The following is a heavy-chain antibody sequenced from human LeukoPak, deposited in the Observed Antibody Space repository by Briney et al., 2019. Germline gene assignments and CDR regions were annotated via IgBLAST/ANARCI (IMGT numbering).Heavy chain of an antibody. CDR3: ARDWGSWDFDF. V-gene: IGHV3-21*01. D-gene: IGHD6-13*01. Sequence: GGSLRLSCAASGFTFNYYSMNGVRRARGGGLEWLSSISHIGSYIYYSDSVKGRFTISRDNAKNSLYLQMNSLRAEDTAVFFCARDWGSWDFDFWGQGTLVTVSS. CDR2: ISHIGSYI. CDR1: GFTFNYYS. J-gene: IGHJ4*02.